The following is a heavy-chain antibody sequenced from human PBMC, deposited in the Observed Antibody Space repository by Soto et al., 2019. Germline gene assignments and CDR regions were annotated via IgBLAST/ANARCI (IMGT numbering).Heavy chain of an antibody. CDR3: ARISGYYDSSGYSIDY. V-gene: IGHV4-39*01. CDR2: IYYSGST. CDR1: GGSISSSSYY. Sequence: PSETLSLTCTVSGGSISSSSYYWGWIRQPSGKGLEWIGSIYYSGSTYYNPSLKSRVTISVDTSKNQFSLKLSSVTAADTAVYYCARISGYYDSSGYSIDYWGQGTLVTVSS. D-gene: IGHD3-22*01. J-gene: IGHJ4*02.